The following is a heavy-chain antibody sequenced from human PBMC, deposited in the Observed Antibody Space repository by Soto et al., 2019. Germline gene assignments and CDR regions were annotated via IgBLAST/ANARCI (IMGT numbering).Heavy chain of an antibody. Sequence: SETLSLTCTVSGDSVTSDSYFWSWIRQPPGKGLEWIGNSYYSGYYSGSTNHNPSLKSRVTISVDTSKNQFSLKLSSVTAADTAVYYCARDSGVAYYDKRMDVWGQGTTVTVSS. CDR1: GDSVTSDSYF. CDR3: ARDSGVAYYDKRMDV. CDR2: SYYSGYYSGST. V-gene: IGHV4-61*01. J-gene: IGHJ6*02. D-gene: IGHD3-22*01.